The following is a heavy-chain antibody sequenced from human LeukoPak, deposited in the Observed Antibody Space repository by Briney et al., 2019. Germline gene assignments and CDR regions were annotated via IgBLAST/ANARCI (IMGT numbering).Heavy chain of an antibody. V-gene: IGHV4-61*09. CDR2: IYTSGST. J-gene: IGHJ4*02. Sequence: SQTLSLTCTVSGGSISSGSYYWSWIRQPAGKGLEWIGHIYTSGSTNYNPSLKSRVTMSLDTSKNQFSLKLSSVTAADTAVYYCAGGYWVGGVIGFFDYWGQGTLVTVSS. CDR3: AGGYWVGGVIGFFDY. D-gene: IGHD3-16*01. CDR1: GGSISSGSYY.